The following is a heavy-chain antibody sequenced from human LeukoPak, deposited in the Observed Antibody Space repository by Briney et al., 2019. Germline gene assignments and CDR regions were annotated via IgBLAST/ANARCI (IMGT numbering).Heavy chain of an antibody. CDR3: ARDRVPTGADY. D-gene: IGHD5-12*01. J-gene: IGHJ4*02. CDR1: GSTFSSYW. Sequence: GGSLRLSCAASGSTFSSYWMHWVRQAPGKGLVWVSRINSDGSSTSYADSVKGRFTISRDNAKNTLYLQINSLRAEDTAVYYCARDRVPTGADYWGQGTLVTVSS. CDR2: INSDGSST. V-gene: IGHV3-74*01.